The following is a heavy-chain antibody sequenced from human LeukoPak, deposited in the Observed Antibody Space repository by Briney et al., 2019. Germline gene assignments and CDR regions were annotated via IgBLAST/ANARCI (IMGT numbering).Heavy chain of an antibody. V-gene: IGHV3-48*03. Sequence: PGGSLRLSCAASGFRFSSYEMNWVRQAPGRGLEWVSYIGNTGRTIYYVDSVKGRLTVSRDNAKNPLYLQMNSLRAEDTAIYYCVRGDRYFFDYWGQGTLVTVSS. CDR3: VRGDRYFFDY. D-gene: IGHD1-14*01. J-gene: IGHJ4*02. CDR1: GFRFSSYE. CDR2: IGNTGRTI.